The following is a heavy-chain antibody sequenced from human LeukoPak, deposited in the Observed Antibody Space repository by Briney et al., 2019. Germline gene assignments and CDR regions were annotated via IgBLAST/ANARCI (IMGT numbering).Heavy chain of an antibody. D-gene: IGHD4-17*01. CDR2: FSWNSGSI. CDR1: GFTFDDYA. CDR3: AKDMRGDYPYYYYFGMDV. V-gene: IGHV3-9*01. J-gene: IGHJ6*02. Sequence: GGSLRLSCAAAGFTFDDYAMHWVRHAPGKGLEWVSGFSWNSGSIGYADSVKGRFTISRDNAKNSLYLQMNSLRAEDTALYYCAKDMRGDYPYYYYFGMDVWGQGTTVTVSS.